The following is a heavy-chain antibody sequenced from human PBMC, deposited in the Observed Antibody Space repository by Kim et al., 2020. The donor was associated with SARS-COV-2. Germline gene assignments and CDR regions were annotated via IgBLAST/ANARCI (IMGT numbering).Heavy chain of an antibody. CDR2: ISSSSSYI. Sequence: GGSLRLSCAASGFTFSSYSMNWVRQAPGKGLEWVSSISSSSSYIYYADSVKGRFTISRDNAKNSLYLQMNSLRAEDTAVYYCARVGYSGYSLPNFDYWGQGTLVTVSS. J-gene: IGHJ4*02. D-gene: IGHD5-12*01. CDR1: GFTFSSYS. CDR3: ARVGYSGYSLPNFDY. V-gene: IGHV3-21*01.